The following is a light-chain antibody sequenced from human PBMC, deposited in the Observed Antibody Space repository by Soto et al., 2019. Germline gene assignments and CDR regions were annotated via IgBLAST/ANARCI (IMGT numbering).Light chain of an antibody. Sequence: EVVITQSPATLSVSPGERATLSCRASQSVSSNLAWYKQKPGQAPRLLVYGASTRDTGIPARFSGSGAGTHFTRTISSLQSEDFEVDYCQQHNNWPLTFGGGTKVDIK. CDR3: QQHNNWPLT. CDR1: QSVSSN. J-gene: IGKJ4*01. V-gene: IGKV3-15*01. CDR2: GAS.